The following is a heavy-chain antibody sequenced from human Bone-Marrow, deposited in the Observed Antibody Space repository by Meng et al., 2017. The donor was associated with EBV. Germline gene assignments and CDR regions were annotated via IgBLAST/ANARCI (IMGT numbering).Heavy chain of an antibody. J-gene: IGHJ4*02. Sequence: HLERHGSGSGLVKPSQTPALTCAVSGGSISSGGYSWSWIRQPPGKGLEWIGYIYHSGSTYYNPSLKSRVTISVDRSKNQFSLKLSSVTAADTAVYYCARVVARSYFDYWGQGTLVTVSS. CDR2: IYHSGST. CDR3: ARVVARSYFDY. CDR1: GGSISSGGYS. V-gene: IGHV4-30-2*01.